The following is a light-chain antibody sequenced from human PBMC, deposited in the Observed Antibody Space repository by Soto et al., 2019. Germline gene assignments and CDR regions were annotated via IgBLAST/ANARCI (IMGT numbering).Light chain of an antibody. Sequence: EIVLTQSPATLSLSPGERATIFCRASQSVSSYLAWYQQRPGQAPRLLIYDASNRATGIPARFSGSGSGTDFTLTISSLEPEDFAVYYCQQRTTWLLTFGGGTKVEIK. V-gene: IGKV3-11*01. CDR3: QQRTTWLLT. CDR2: DAS. CDR1: QSVSSY. J-gene: IGKJ4*01.